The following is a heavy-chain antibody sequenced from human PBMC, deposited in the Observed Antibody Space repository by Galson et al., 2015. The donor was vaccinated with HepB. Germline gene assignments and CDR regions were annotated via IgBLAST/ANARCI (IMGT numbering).Heavy chain of an antibody. Sequence: SLRLSCAASGFTFSSYAMHWVRQAPGKGLEWVAVISYDGSNKYYADSVKGRFTISRDNSKNTLYLQMNSLRAEDTAVYYCARATAGYSSSWSPNGYYFDYWGQGTLVTVSS. CDR1: GFTFSSYA. CDR3: ARATAGYSSSWSPNGYYFDY. D-gene: IGHD6-13*01. CDR2: ISYDGSNK. J-gene: IGHJ4*02. V-gene: IGHV3-30-3*01.